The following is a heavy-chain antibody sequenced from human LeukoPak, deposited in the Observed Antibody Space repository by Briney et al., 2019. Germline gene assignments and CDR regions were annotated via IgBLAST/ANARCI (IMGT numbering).Heavy chain of an antibody. Sequence: GGSLRLSCAASGFTFSSYAMSWVRQAPVKGLEWVSAISGSGGSTYYADSVKGRFTISRDNSKNTLYLQMNSLRAEDTAVYYCAKGTDYSSVYDYWGQGTLVTVSS. V-gene: IGHV3-23*01. CDR3: AKGTDYSSVYDY. J-gene: IGHJ4*02. D-gene: IGHD4-11*01. CDR2: ISGSGGST. CDR1: GFTFSSYA.